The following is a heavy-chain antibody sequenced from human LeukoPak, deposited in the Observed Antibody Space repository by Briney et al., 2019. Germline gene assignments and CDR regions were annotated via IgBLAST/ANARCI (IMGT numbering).Heavy chain of an antibody. CDR1: GGSISIGGYY. CDR3: ARAREDIVLMVYASYGMDV. D-gene: IGHD2-8*01. CDR2: IYYSGST. J-gene: IGHJ6*02. Sequence: SETLSLTCTVSGGSISIGGYYWSWIRQHPGKGLEWIGYIYYSGSTYYNPSLKSRVTISVDTSKNQFSLKLSSVTAADTAVYYCARAREDIVLMVYASYGMDVWGQGTTVTVSS. V-gene: IGHV4-31*03.